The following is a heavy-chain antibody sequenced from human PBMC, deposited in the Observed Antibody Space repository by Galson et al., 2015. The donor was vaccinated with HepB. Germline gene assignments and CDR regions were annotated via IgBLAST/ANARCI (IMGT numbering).Heavy chain of an antibody. V-gene: IGHV3-23*01. J-gene: IGHJ4*02. CDR1: GFTFSSFA. Sequence: SLRLSCAASGFTFSSFAVSWVRQAPGKGLEWVSAISGSGRSTYYADSVKGRFTISRDNSKNTLYLQMNSLRADDTAVYYCAKMKGLQVPNYSFDYWGQGTMVPVSS. CDR2: ISGSGRST. D-gene: IGHD1-1*01. CDR3: AKMKGLQVPNYSFDY.